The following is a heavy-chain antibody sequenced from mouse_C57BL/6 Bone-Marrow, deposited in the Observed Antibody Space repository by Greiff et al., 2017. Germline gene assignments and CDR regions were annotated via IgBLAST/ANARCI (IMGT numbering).Heavy chain of an antibody. J-gene: IGHJ3*01. Sequence: EVKLMESGGGLVQSGRSLRLSCATSGFTFSDFYMEWVRQAPGKGLEWIAASRNKANDFTTEYSASVKGRFIVSRDTSQSILYLQMNALRAEDTAIYYCARDEGNYRAFAYWGQGTLVTVSA. D-gene: IGHD2-1*01. CDR1: GFTFSDFY. CDR2: SRNKANDFTT. CDR3: ARDEGNYRAFAY. V-gene: IGHV7-1*01.